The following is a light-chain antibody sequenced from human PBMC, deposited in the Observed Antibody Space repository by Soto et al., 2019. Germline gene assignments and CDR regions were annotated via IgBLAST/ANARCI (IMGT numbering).Light chain of an antibody. Sequence: EIGLTQSPGTLSLSPGERATLSCRASQRVSSSLLAWYQQKPGQAPRPLISAASSRATGIPDRFSGSGSGTDFTLTISSLEPEDFAVYYCQTYGDSLFTFGPGTKV. CDR2: AAS. CDR3: QTYGDSLFT. J-gene: IGKJ3*01. V-gene: IGKV3-20*01. CDR1: QRVSSSL.